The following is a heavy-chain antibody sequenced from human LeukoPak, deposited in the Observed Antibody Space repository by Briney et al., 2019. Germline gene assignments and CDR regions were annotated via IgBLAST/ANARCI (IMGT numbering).Heavy chain of an antibody. J-gene: IGHJ3*02. V-gene: IGHV5-51*01. CDR3: ASNNYYDSSGYYTPSGAFDI. CDR2: IYPGDSDT. CDR1: GYSFTSYW. Sequence: GESLKISCKGSGYSFTSYWIGWVRQMPGKGLEWMGIIYPGDSDTRYSPSFQGQVTISADKSISTAYLQWSSLKASDTAMYYCASNNYYDSSGYYTPSGAFDIRGQGTMVTVSS. D-gene: IGHD3-22*01.